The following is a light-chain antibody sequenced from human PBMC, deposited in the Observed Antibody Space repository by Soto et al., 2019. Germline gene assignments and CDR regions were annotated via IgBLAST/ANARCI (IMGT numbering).Light chain of an antibody. V-gene: IGKV1-39*01. CDR2: AAS. CDR3: QQSYTAPLT. J-gene: IGKJ4*02. CDR1: QTVSNF. Sequence: DIQMTQSPSSLSASIGDRVTITCRASQTVSNFLNWYQQTPGKAPKVLVSAASTLQSGVPSRFSGSGSGTDFTLTISSLQPEDVANYYGQQSYTAPLTFGGGTKVEIK.